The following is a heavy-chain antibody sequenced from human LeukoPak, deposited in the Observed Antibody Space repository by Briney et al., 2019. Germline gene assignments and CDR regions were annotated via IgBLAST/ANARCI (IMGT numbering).Heavy chain of an antibody. D-gene: IGHD3-22*01. CDR2: ISDSCSGT. J-gene: IGHJ4*02. CDR3: ANPGSGYSPAPFDH. Sequence: GGSLRLSCVGSGFTFSRHAVGWVRQRQGNGLEWVSGISDSCSGTYYADSVKGRFTISRDNSKNTLVLQMNSLRAEDTAVYSCANPGSGYSPAPFDHWGQGTLVTVSS. V-gene: IGHV3-23*01. CDR1: GFTFSRHA.